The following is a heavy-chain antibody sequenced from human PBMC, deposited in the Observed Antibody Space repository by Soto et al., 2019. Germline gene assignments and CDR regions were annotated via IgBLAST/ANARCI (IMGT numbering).Heavy chain of an antibody. D-gene: IGHD2-2*01. Sequence: QVQLQESGPGLVEPSGTLSLTCGVSGGSMRNDDWWSWVRQTPGKGLEWIGGISHYGNTNYNPSLKSRVTMSIDTSKNQFSLKVRSLTAADTAMYYCARNGDCTSGICYVGWFDPWGQGTLVSVSS. CDR2: ISHYGNT. V-gene: IGHV4-4*02. CDR1: GGSMRNDDW. J-gene: IGHJ5*02. CDR3: ARNGDCTSGICYVGWFDP.